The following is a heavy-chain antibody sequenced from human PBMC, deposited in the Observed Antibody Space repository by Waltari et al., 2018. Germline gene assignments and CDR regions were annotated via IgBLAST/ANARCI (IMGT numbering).Heavy chain of an antibody. Sequence: EVQLVGSGGGLVQPGGSLRPSCAASGFPFSSYSMIWVRQAPGKGLEWVANIKEDGTEKKYVDSVKGRFTISRDNAKNSLYLEMNSLRVEDTAVYYCARGRYVPGPWGQGTLVTVSS. D-gene: IGHD3-10*02. J-gene: IGHJ5*02. CDR1: GFPFSSYS. V-gene: IGHV3-7*03. CDR3: ARGRYVPGP. CDR2: IKEDGTEK.